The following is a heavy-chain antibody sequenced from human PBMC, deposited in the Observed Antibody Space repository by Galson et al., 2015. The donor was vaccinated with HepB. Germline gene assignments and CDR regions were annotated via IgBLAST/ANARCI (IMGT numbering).Heavy chain of an antibody. D-gene: IGHD3-16*02. CDR1: GGSISSYY. J-gene: IGHJ4*02. CDR2: IYYSGST. V-gene: IGHV4-59*01. Sequence: TLSLTCTVSGGSISSYYWSWIRQPPGKGLEWIGYIYYSGSTNYNPSLKSRVTISVDTSKNQFSLKLSSVTAADTAVYYCARVTNPYDYVWGSYRPLGYFDYWGQGTLVTVSS. CDR3: ARVTNPYDYVWGSYRPLGYFDY.